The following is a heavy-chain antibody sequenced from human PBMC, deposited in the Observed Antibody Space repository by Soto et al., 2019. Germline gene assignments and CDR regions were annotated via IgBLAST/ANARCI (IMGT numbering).Heavy chain of an antibody. V-gene: IGHV4-34*01. CDR3: ARVDTTVTTVDAFDI. J-gene: IGHJ3*02. CDR2: INHSGST. Sequence: ASETLSLTCAVYGGSFSGYDWSWLRQPPGKGLEWIGEINHSGSTNYNPSLKSRVTISVDTSKNQFSLKLSSVTAADTAVYYCARVDTTVTTVDAFDIWGQGTMVTV. CDR1: GGSFSGYD. D-gene: IGHD4-17*01.